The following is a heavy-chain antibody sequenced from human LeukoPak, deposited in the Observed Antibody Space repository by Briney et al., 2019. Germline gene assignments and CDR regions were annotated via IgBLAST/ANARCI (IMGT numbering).Heavy chain of an antibody. CDR3: AREFRRYDILTGLGFDY. CDR1: GGSISSGGYY. CDR2: IYHSGST. J-gene: IGHJ4*02. D-gene: IGHD3-9*01. V-gene: IGHV4-30-2*01. Sequence: PSETLSLTCTVSGGSISSGGYYWSWIRQPPGKGLEWIGYIYHSGSTYYNPSLKSRVTISVDRSKNQFSLKLSSVAAADTAVYYCAREFRRYDILTGLGFDYWGQGTLVTVSS.